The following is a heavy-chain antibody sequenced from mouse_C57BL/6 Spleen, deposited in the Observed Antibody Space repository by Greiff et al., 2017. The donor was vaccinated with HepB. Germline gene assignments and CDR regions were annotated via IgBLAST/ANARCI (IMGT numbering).Heavy chain of an antibody. J-gene: IGHJ4*01. Sequence: QVQLQQSGAELVRPGASVKLSCKASGYTFTDYYINWVKQRPGQGLEWIARIYPGSGNTYYNEKFKGKATLTAEKSSSTAYMQLSSLTSEDSAVYFCAPTVVARDYAMDYWGQGTSVTVSS. CDR1: GYTFTDYY. CDR3: APTVVARDYAMDY. CDR2: IYPGSGNT. V-gene: IGHV1-76*01. D-gene: IGHD1-1*01.